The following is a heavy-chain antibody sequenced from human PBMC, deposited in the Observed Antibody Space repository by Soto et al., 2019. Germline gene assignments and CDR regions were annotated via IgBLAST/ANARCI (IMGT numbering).Heavy chain of an antibody. D-gene: IGHD2-15*01. J-gene: IGHJ4*02. CDR2: VYYSGRT. V-gene: IGHV4-39*01. CDR3: ARLYCSGINCAPDY. CDR1: GASIDSSSYF. Sequence: SETLSLTCTVSGASIDSSSYFWGWIRQPPGKGLEWIGSVYYSGRTYYNPSLKSRVTVSVDTSKNQFSPKLSSVTAADMALYYCARLYCSGINCAPDYWGQGTLVTVSS.